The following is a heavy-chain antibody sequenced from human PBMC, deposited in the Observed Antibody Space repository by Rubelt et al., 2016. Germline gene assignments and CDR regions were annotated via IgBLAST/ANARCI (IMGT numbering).Heavy chain of an antibody. V-gene: IGHV3-48*02. CDR2: ISSSSSTI. CDR1: GFTFSSYS. D-gene: IGHD2-2*01. CDR3: ATQGYCSRTSCYGAY. Sequence: EVQLVESGGGLVQPGGSLRLSCAASGFTFSSYSMNWVRQAPGKGLEWVSYISSSSSTIYYADSVKGRFTISRDNAKNSLYLQMNSLRDEDTAVYYCATQGYCSRTSCYGAYWGQGTLVTVSS. J-gene: IGHJ4*02.